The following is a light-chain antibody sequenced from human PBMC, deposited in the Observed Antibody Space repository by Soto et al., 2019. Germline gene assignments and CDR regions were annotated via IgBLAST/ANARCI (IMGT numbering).Light chain of an antibody. V-gene: IGLV8-61*01. CDR3: ALSLPRGVWE. CDR1: SCSVSTSSY. J-gene: IGLJ3*02. Sequence: QAVVTQAPSFSGSPGGTITLTCGLTSCSVSTSSYHSWYQQTPGQAPRTLIYSTNTRSSGVPDRFSGSILGNKAALTIPGAQADDESDYYCALSLPRGVWEFGGGTKLTVL. CDR2: STN.